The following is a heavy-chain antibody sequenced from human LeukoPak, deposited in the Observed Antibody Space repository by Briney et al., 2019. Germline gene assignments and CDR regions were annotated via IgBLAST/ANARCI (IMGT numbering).Heavy chain of an antibody. J-gene: IGHJ4*02. CDR3: ARMRSSFVRQTSFDY. CDR2: IYYSGST. Sequence: PSETLSLTCTVSGGSISSYYWSWIRQPPGKGLEWIGYIYYSGSTNYNPSLKSRVTISVDTSKNQFSLKLSSVTAADTAVYYCARMRSSFVRQTSFDYWGQGTLVTVSS. V-gene: IGHV4-59*01. CDR1: GGSISSYY.